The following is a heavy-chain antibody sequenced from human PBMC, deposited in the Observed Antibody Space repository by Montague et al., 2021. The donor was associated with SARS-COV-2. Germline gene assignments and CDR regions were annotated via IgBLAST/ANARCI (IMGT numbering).Heavy chain of an antibody. Sequence: SETLSLTCAVSGGSIRNYYWSWIRQPPGRGLEWIAYIYDSGNGDYNPSLKIRVTTLVDTSKNQFALKLSSVTAADTAVYYCAAQTDYYYYSLDVWGQGTTATVS. V-gene: IGHV4-59*08. CDR3: AAQTDYYYYSLDV. J-gene: IGHJ6*02. CDR2: IYDSGNG. CDR1: GGSIRNYY.